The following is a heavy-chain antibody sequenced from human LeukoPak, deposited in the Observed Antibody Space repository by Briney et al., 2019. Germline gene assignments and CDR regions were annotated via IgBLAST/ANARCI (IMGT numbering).Heavy chain of an antibody. Sequence: KTGGSLRLSCAASGFTFSSYRMNWVRQAPGRGLEWVSSTSSSSSYIYYADSVKGRFTISRDNAKNSQYLQMNSLRAEDTAVYYCARDPWTNSDYDGFDYWGQGTLVTVSS. CDR1: GFTFSSYR. CDR2: TSSSSSYI. J-gene: IGHJ4*02. D-gene: IGHD5-12*01. CDR3: ARDPWTNSDYDGFDY. V-gene: IGHV3-21*01.